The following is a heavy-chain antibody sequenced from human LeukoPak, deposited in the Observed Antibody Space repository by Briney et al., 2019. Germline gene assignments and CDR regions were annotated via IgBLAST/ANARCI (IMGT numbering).Heavy chain of an antibody. J-gene: IGHJ4*02. CDR2: IYYSGST. CDR3: ARDLRNGPEQYYFDY. Sequence: SETLSLTCTVSGGSISSSSYYWGWIRQPPGKGLEWIGSIYYSGSTYYNPSLKSRVTISVDTSKNQFSLKLSSVTAADTAVYYCARDLRNGPEQYYFDYWGQGTLVTVSS. CDR1: GGSISSSSYY. D-gene: IGHD1-1*01. V-gene: IGHV4-39*07.